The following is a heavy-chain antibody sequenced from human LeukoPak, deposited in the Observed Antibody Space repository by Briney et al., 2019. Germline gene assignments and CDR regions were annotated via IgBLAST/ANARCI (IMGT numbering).Heavy chain of an antibody. J-gene: IGHJ4*02. CDR1: GGSLSSYY. Sequence: SETLSLTCTVSGGSLSSYYWSWIRQPPGKGLEWIGYIYYSGSTNYNPSLKSRVTISVDTSKNQFSLKLSSVTAADTAVYYCAGNRGAVAGTFDYWGQGTLVTVSS. CDR2: IYYSGST. V-gene: IGHV4-59*01. D-gene: IGHD6-19*01. CDR3: AGNRGAVAGTFDY.